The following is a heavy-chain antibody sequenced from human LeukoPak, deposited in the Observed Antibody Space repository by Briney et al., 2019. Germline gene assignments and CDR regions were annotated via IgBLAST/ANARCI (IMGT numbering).Heavy chain of an antibody. Sequence: SETLSLTCSVSGGSMSDSRTWGWVRQPPGKGLEWIDNIHDDGRTAPNPSLRSRLTISQDRSKNQFSLKVSSVTAADTAFYYCAKVLTAAGLDLWGQGILVTVSS. V-gene: IGHV4/OR15-8*01. D-gene: IGHD6-25*01. CDR1: GGSMSDSRT. J-gene: IGHJ5*02. CDR2: IHDDGRT. CDR3: AKVLTAAGLDL.